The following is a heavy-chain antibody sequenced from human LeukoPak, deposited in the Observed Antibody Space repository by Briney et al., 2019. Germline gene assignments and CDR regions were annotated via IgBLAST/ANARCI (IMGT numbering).Heavy chain of an antibody. CDR1: GYFISSGYY. CDR3: ASTALGYCTTSSCPDY. D-gene: IGHD2-2*01. Sequence: SETLSLTCAVSGYFISSGYYWGWIRQPPGKGLEWIGGVSHSGSTFYTPSLKSRVTISVDPSRNQFPLKLSSLTAADTAVYYCASTALGYCTTSSCPDYWGPGTLVTVSS. J-gene: IGHJ4*02. V-gene: IGHV4-38-2*01. CDR2: VSHSGST.